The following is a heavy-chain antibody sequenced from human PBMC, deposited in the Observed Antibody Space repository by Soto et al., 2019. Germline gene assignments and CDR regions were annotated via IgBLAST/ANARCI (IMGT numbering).Heavy chain of an antibody. CDR3: APDKDPHQSGGNYYYAIDV. V-gene: IGHV1-69*12. J-gene: IGHJ6*02. CDR1: GGTFGNSA. CDR2: IIPIFSTP. Sequence: QVQLVQSGAEVKKPGSSVTVSCKASGGTFGNSAISWVRQAPGQGLEWMGGIIPIFSTPDYAQKFQGRVTITAPESTSTASLELTSLRSEDTAVYYCAPDKDPHQSGGNYYYAIDVWGQGTTVTVSS. D-gene: IGHD3-22*01.